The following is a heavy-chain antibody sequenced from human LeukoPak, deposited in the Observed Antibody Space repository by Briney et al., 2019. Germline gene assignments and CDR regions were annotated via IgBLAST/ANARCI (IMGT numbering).Heavy chain of an antibody. CDR2: INPNSGGT. D-gene: IGHD5-12*01. Sequence: GASAKVSCKASGYTFTGYYMHWVRQAPGQGLEWMGWINPNSGGTNYAQKFQGRVTMTRDTSISTAYMELSRLRSDDTAVYYCAIINPPSYYSGYDALDYWGQGTLVTVSS. V-gene: IGHV1-2*02. J-gene: IGHJ4*02. CDR3: AIINPPSYYSGYDALDY. CDR1: GYTFTGYY.